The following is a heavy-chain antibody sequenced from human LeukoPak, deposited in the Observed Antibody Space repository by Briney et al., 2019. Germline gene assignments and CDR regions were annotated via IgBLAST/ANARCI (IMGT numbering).Heavy chain of an antibody. CDR1: GFTFSSYW. D-gene: IGHD5-18*01. Sequence: GGSLRLSCAASGFTFSSYWMHWVRQAPGKGLVWVSRINTDGSSTSYADSVKGRFTISRDNAKNTLYLQMNSLRAEDTAVYYCARARGYSYGYYFDYWGQGTLVTVSS. J-gene: IGHJ4*02. V-gene: IGHV3-74*01. CDR3: ARARGYSYGYYFDY. CDR2: INTDGSST.